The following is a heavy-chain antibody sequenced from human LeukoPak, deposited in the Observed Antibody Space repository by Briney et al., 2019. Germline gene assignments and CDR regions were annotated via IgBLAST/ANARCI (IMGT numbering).Heavy chain of an antibody. CDR1: GFTLSSYW. D-gene: IGHD3-3*01. J-gene: IGHJ6*02. CDR3: AAAYDFWSGYGLEWDYGMDV. V-gene: IGHV3-7*01. Sequence: GGSLRVSCAASGFTLSSYWMSWVRQAPGKGLEWVANIKQDGSEKYYVDSVKGRFTISRDNAKNSLYLQMNSLRAEDTAVYYCAAAYDFWSGYGLEWDYGMDVWGQGTTVTVSS. CDR2: IKQDGSEK.